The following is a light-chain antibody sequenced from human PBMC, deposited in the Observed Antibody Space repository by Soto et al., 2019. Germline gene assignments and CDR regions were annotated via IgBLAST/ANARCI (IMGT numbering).Light chain of an antibody. CDR1: SRDVGGYKY. CDR3: SSYRSIGSLV. CDR2: EVS. V-gene: IGLV2-14*01. Sequence: QSGLTQPASVAGSPGHSITISCTGTSRDVGGYKYVSWYQQHPGKAPKVMIYEVSNRPSGVSTRFSGSKSGNTASLTISGLQADDEGDYYCSSYRSIGSLVFGTGTKVTV. J-gene: IGLJ1*01.